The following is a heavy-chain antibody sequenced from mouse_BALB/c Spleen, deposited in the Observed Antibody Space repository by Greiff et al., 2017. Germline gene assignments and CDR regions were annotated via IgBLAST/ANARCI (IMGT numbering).Heavy chain of an antibody. J-gene: IGHJ4*01. Sequence: EVQLQESGPELVKPGASVKMSCKASGYTFTSYVMHWVKQKPGQGLEWIGYINPYNDGTKYNEKFKGKATLTSDKSSSTAYMELSSLTSEDSAVYYCAREAGLREAALKYGNYPLYAMDYWGQGTSVTVSS. CDR2: INPYNDGT. CDR1: GYTFTSYV. V-gene: IGHV1-14*01. D-gene: IGHD2-10*02. CDR3: AREAGLREAALKYGNYPLYAMDY.